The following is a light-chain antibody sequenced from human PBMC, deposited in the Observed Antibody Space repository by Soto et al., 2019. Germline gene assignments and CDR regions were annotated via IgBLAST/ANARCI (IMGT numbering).Light chain of an antibody. V-gene: IGKV3-11*01. CDR2: DAS. CDR3: QQRSIWPQT. CDR1: QSVSSF. Sequence: IVLPQIPATLSLSPGERANLSCKASQSVSSFLVLYQQTPGQAPWLLIYDASNRATGTPARFSGSGSGTDFTLTICCLEPEDFAVYYCQQRSIWPQTFGQRTKVDI. J-gene: IGKJ1*01.